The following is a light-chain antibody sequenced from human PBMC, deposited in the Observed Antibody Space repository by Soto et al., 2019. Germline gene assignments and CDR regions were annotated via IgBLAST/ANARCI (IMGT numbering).Light chain of an antibody. CDR2: GAS. CDR1: QIVTSRY. Sequence: EIVLTQSPGTLSLSPGERATLSCRASQIVTSRYLAWYQQKPGQAPRLLIFGASIRDSGVTDRFSGSGSGTDFTLPISRLEAEDSAVYYCQQYGSSPGTFGQGTKVEIK. J-gene: IGKJ1*01. CDR3: QQYGSSPGT. V-gene: IGKV3-20*01.